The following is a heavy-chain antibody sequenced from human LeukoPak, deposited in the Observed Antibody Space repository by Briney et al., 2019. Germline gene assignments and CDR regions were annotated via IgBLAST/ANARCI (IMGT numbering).Heavy chain of an antibody. CDR2: IYNSGST. J-gene: IGHJ3*01. V-gene: IGHV4-59*08. Sequence: PSETLSLTCTASGGSISNYYWSWIRQPPGKGLDWIGDIYNSGSTNYNPSLKSRVTMSVDTSRIHFSLHLSSVTAADTAVYYCARTRYSGSHNSAFDLWGQGTVVTVSS. CDR3: ARTRYSGSHNSAFDL. CDR1: GGSISNYY. D-gene: IGHD1-26*01.